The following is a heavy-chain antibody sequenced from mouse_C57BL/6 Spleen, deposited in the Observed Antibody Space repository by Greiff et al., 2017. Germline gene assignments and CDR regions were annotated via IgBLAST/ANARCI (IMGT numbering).Heavy chain of an antibody. V-gene: IGHV3-6*01. CDR1: GYSITSGYY. CDR3: ARYYGSSYWYFDV. D-gene: IGHD1-1*01. Sequence: EVQLVESGPGLVKPSQSLSLTCSVTGYSITSGYYWNWIRQFPGNKLEWMDYISYDGSTNSNPSLKNRISISRETSKNQFFLKLNSVSTDDTATVYCARYYGSSYWYFDVWGTGTTVTVSS. J-gene: IGHJ1*03. CDR2: ISYDGST.